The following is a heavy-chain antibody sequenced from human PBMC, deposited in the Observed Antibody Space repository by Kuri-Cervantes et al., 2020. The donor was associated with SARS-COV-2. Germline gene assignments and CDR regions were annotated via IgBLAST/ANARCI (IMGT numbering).Heavy chain of an antibody. V-gene: IGHV4-61*09. Sequence: SETLSLTCTVSGDSITSNSYYWSWIRQPAGKGLEWIGHIYSGESTNYNPSLKSRVTISLDTSKNQFSLELSSVTAADTAFYYCARGRQESVRFCTGGLCYTEGLFYYYYYYMDVWGKGTTVTVSS. CDR1: GDSITSNSYY. D-gene: IGHD2-8*02. CDR2: IYSGEST. J-gene: IGHJ6*03. CDR3: ARGRQESVRFCTGGLCYTEGLFYYYYYYMDV.